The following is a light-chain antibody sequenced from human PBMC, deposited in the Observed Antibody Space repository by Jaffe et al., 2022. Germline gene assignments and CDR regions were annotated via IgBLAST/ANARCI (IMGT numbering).Light chain of an antibody. Sequence: QSVLTQPPSVSGAPGQRVTISCNGSSSDIGAGYNVHWYQHLPGVAPRLLIYDNNNRPSGVPDRFSGSKSGTSAALAITGLKAEDEADYYCQSYGGRLTGWVFGGGTKVTVL. J-gene: IGLJ3*02. V-gene: IGLV1-40*01. CDR2: DNN. CDR1: SSDIGAGYN. CDR3: QSYGGRLTGWV.